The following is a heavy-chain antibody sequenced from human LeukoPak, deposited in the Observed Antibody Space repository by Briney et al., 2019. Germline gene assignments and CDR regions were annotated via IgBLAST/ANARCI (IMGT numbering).Heavy chain of an antibody. D-gene: IGHD6-6*01. CDR1: GGSISSYY. J-gene: IGHJ6*02. V-gene: IGHV4-4*07. CDR3: ARGQWQLAGDYYYGMDV. CDR2: IYTSGST. Sequence: SETLSLTCTVSGGSISSYYWSWLRQPAGKGLEWIGRIYTSGSTNYNPSLKSRVTISVDTSKNQFSLKLSSVTAADTAVYYCARGQWQLAGDYYYGMDVWGQGTTVTVSS.